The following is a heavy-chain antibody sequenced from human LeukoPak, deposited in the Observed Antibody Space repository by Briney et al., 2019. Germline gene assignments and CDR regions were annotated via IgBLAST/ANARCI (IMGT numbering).Heavy chain of an antibody. CDR2: ISSDSNTI. J-gene: IGHJ4*02. V-gene: IGHV3-48*01. CDR1: GFTFSSYS. Sequence: GGSLRLSCAASGFTFSSYSMNWVRQAPGKGVEWVSYISSDSNTIYYADSVKGRFTISRDNAKNSLYLQMNSLRAEDTAVYYCARGLYGDHGGYWGQGTLVTVSS. D-gene: IGHD4-17*01. CDR3: ARGLYGDHGGY.